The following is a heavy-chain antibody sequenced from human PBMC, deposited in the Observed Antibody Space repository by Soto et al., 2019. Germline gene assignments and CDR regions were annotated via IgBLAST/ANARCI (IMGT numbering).Heavy chain of an antibody. CDR1: GFTFSNYW. V-gene: IGHV3-7*01. CDR3: ASARHIGP. J-gene: IGHJ5*02. CDR2: IKEDGSER. D-gene: IGHD2-21*01. Sequence: GGSLRLSCAASGFTFSNYWMSWVRQAPGKGLERVANIKEDGSERNYVDSVKGRFTISRDNAENSLYLQMNSLRAEDTAVYYCASARHIGPWGQGTLVTVSS.